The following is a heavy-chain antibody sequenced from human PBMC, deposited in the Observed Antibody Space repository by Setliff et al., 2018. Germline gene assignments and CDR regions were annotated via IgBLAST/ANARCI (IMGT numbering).Heavy chain of an antibody. D-gene: IGHD3-3*01. Sequence: GGSLRLSCAASGFTVSSNYMTWVRQAPGKGLEWVSLIYSDGSAYYADSVKGRFTISRDNSKNTLYLQMNSLRAEDTAVYYCAKGGEYYDFWSGYPLEPPSYYYYYMDVWGKGTTVTVSS. CDR1: GFTVSSNY. V-gene: IGHV3-53*01. CDR2: IYSDGSA. J-gene: IGHJ6*03. CDR3: AKGGEYYDFWSGYPLEPPSYYYYYMDV.